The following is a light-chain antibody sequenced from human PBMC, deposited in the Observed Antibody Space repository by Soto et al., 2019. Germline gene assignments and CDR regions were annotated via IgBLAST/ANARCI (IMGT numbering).Light chain of an antibody. CDR3: QYYNSAPAIT. J-gene: IGKJ5*01. CDR1: QGIDNY. V-gene: IGKV1-27*01. Sequence: DIQMTQSTSSLYAYVGDRVSITCRASQGIDNYLAWYQQKPGRGPKLLIYAASTLQSGVPSRFSGSGAGADFPLTISSLQPEDVADYYCQYYNSAPAITFRQPTRLEI. CDR2: AAS.